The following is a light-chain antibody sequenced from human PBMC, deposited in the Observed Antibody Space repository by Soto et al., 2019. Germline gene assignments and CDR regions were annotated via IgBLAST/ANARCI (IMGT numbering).Light chain of an antibody. Sequence: EIVMTQSPATLSVSPGESATLSCRASQSITNNLAWYQQKPGQPPRLLIYGASTRATGFPARFSGGGSGTEFTLTISSLQSEDFAVYYCQQYNSWPPITFGQGTRLEIK. CDR3: QQYNSWPPIT. CDR1: QSITNN. CDR2: GAS. J-gene: IGKJ5*01. V-gene: IGKV3-15*01.